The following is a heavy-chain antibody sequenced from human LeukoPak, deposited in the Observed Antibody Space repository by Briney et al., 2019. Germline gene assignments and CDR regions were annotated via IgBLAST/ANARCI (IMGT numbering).Heavy chain of an antibody. V-gene: IGHV3-30*03. D-gene: IGHD6-13*01. Sequence: PGRSLRLSCAASGFTFSYYGIHWVRQAPGKGLEWVAVISYDATNKYYTDSVKGRFTISRDNSKNTLYLQMNSLRAEDTAVYYCARGNEYSSSWYSAWGQGTLVTVSS. J-gene: IGHJ4*02. CDR2: ISYDATNK. CDR3: ARGNEYSSSWYSA. CDR1: GFTFSYYG.